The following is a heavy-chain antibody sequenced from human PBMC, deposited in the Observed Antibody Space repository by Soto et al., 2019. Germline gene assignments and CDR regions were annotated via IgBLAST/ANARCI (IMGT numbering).Heavy chain of an antibody. CDR2: IYYSGST. V-gene: IGHV4-59*01. J-gene: IGHJ6*02. CDR3: ATRAAAGKGYYGMDV. CDR1: GGSISSYY. Sequence: PSETLSLTCTVSGGSISSYYWSWIRQPPGKGLEWIGYIYYSGSTNYNPSLKSRVTISVDTSKNQFSLKLSSVTAADTAVYYCATRAAAGKGYYGMDVWGQGTTVTVSS. D-gene: IGHD6-13*01.